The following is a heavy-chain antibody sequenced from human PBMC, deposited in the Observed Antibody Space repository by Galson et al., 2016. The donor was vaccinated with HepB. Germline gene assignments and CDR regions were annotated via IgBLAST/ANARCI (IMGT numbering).Heavy chain of an antibody. CDR3: ARRGFFWSGFYSNWYFDL. D-gene: IGHD3-3*01. CDR2: IYPGDSDT. J-gene: IGHJ2*01. V-gene: IGHV5-51*01. CDR1: GYTFTNYW. Sequence: QSGAEVKKPGESLKISCKGSGYTFTNYWIGWVRQMPGKGLEWMGIIYPGDSDTTYSPSFQGQVTISVDKSISTAYLQWNSLKASDTALYYCARRGFFWSGFYSNWYFDLWGRGTLVTVPS.